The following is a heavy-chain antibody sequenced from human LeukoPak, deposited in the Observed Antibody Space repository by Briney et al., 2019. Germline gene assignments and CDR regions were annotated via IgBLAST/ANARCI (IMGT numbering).Heavy chain of an antibody. CDR2: ISSSRYR. V-gene: IGHV3-11*05. D-gene: IGHD4-23*01. CDR3: ARASQDFGVNGFY. Sequence: PGGSLRLSCAASGFTFSDYYMSWIRQAPGKGLEWVSYISSSRYRNYADSVKGRFTISRDNAKNSLFLEMNSLRAEDTAVYYCARASQDFGVNGFYWGQGTLVTVSS. J-gene: IGHJ4*02. CDR1: GFTFSDYY.